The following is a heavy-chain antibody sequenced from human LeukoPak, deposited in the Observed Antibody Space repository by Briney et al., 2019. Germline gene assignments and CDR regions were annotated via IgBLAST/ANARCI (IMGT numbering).Heavy chain of an antibody. CDR1: GFTVSSNY. V-gene: IGHV3-48*02. D-gene: IGHD3-10*01. CDR3: ARERFGDFDY. J-gene: IGHJ4*02. CDR2: ISSSSGTI. Sequence: GGSLRLSCAASGFTVSSNYMSWVRQAPGKGLEWVSYISSSSGTIYYADSVKGRFTISRDNAKNSLYLQMNSLRDDDTAVYYCARERFGDFDYGGQGTLVTVSS.